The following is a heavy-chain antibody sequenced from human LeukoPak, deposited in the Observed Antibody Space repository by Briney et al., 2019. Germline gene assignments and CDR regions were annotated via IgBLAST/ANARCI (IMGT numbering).Heavy chain of an antibody. V-gene: IGHV3-23*01. D-gene: IGHD1-1*01. CDR2: ISGSGGST. CDR1: GFTFSSSA. CDR3: AKAPPPRGRVYYYMDV. J-gene: IGHJ6*03. Sequence: GGSLRLSCAASGFTFSSSAMSWVRQAPGKGLEWVSSISGSGGSTYFADSVKGRFTISRDNSKNTLYVQMNSLRAEDTAIYYCAKAPPPRGRVYYYMDVWGNGTTVTVS.